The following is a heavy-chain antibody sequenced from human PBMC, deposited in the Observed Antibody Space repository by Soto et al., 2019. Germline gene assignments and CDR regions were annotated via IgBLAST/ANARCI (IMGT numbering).Heavy chain of an antibody. Sequence: QVQLVESGGGVVQPGASLRLSCEASGFTFRSYAMHWVRQAPGKGLEWVGVISYDGSNKYYARFAKGRFTISRDSSKNTLYLQVNSLRAEDTAVYYCAKGILSATIGPYAMDVWGQGTTVTVSS. CDR3: AKGILSATIGPYAMDV. J-gene: IGHJ6*01. V-gene: IGHV3-30*18. CDR1: GFTFRSYA. D-gene: IGHD3-16*01. CDR2: ISYDGSNK.